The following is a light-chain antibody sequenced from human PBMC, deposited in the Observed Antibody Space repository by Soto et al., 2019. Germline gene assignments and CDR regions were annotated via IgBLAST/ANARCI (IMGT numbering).Light chain of an antibody. CDR3: QQYNQYSVT. CDR2: NAS. J-gene: IGKJ5*01. CDR1: QSLNNY. V-gene: IGKV1-5*03. Sequence: ASQSLNNYLAGYQQKPGQAPKXXIYNASTLKSGVPSRFSGSRSGTGFTLTITSLQPDDFATQYCQQYNQYSVTFGQGTRLEIK.